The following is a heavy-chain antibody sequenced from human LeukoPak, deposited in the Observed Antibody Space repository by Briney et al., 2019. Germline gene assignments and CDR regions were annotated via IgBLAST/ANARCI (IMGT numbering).Heavy chain of an antibody. CDR1: GFSFSSFS. Sequence: GGSLRLSCAASGFSFSSFSMHWVGQAPGKGPGGVSRITRESGTDYADSVRGRFPISRDNAKNTLNLQMDSLRAEDTAVYYCVRGTTDYPGVDYWGRGTLVTVSS. CDR3: VRGTTDYPGVDY. J-gene: IGHJ4*02. V-gene: IGHV3-74*01. D-gene: IGHD1-1*01. CDR2: ITRESGT.